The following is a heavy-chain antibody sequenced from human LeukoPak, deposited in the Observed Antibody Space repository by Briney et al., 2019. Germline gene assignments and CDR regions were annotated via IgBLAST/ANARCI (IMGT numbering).Heavy chain of an antibody. Sequence: ASETLSLTCTVSGGSISSSSYYWGWIRQPPGKGLEWIGSIYYSGSTYYNPSLKSRVTISVDTSKNQFSLKLSSVTAADTAVYYCARIAAGGYYAQYYFDYWGQGTLVTVSS. D-gene: IGHD3-3*01. J-gene: IGHJ4*02. CDR2: IYYSGST. V-gene: IGHV4-39*07. CDR3: ARIAAGGYYAQYYFDY. CDR1: GGSISSSSYY.